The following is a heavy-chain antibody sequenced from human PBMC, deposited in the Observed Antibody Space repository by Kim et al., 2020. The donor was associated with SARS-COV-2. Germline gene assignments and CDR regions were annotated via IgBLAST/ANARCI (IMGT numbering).Heavy chain of an antibody. CDR2: IWYDGSNK. CDR3: AKDLMYYYGSGSYYKYYYGMDV. CDR1: GFTFSSYG. D-gene: IGHD3-10*01. Sequence: GGSLRLSCAASGFTFSSYGMHWVRQAPGKGLEWVAVIWYDGSNKYYADSVKGRFTISRDNSKNTLYLQMNSLRAEDTAVYYCAKDLMYYYGSGSYYKYYYGMDVWGQGTTVTVSS. V-gene: IGHV3-33*06. J-gene: IGHJ6*02.